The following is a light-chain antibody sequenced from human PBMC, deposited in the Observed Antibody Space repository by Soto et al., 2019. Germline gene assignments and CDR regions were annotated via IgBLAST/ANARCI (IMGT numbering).Light chain of an antibody. CDR2: AAS. V-gene: IGKV1-27*01. CDR1: QGISNY. CDR3: QKYNSAPWT. J-gene: IGKJ1*01. Sequence: DIQMTQSPSSLSASVGDRVTITCRPSQGISNYLAWYQQKPGKVPKLLIYAASTLQSGVPSRFSGSGSGTDFNLTISSLQPEDVATYYWQKYNSAPWTFGQGTKVEIK.